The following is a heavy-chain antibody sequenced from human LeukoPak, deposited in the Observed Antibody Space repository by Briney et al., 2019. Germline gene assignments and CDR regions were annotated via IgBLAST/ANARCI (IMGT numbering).Heavy chain of an antibody. CDR1: GGSISSYY. J-gene: IGHJ4*02. D-gene: IGHD5-12*01. Sequence: SETLSLTCTVSGGSISSYYWSWIRQPPGKGLEWIGYIYYSGSTYYNPSLKSRVTISVDTSKNQFSLKLSSVTAADTAVYYCARRGYSGYGGFDYWGQGTLVTVSS. CDR3: ARRGYSGYGGFDY. CDR2: IYYSGST. V-gene: IGHV4-59*08.